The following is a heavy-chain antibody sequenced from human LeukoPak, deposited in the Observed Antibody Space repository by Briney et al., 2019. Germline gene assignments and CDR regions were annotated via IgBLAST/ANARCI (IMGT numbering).Heavy chain of an antibody. CDR2: INHSGST. CDR3: ARGPLIVVVTAIGNWFDP. CDR1: GGSFSGYY. J-gene: IGHJ5*02. Sequence: SETLSLTCAVYGGSFSGYYWSWIRQPPGEGLEWIGEINHSGSTNYNPSLKSRVTISVDTSKNQFSLKLSSVTAADTAVYYCARGPLIVVVTAIGNWFDPWGQGTLVTVSS. D-gene: IGHD2-21*02. V-gene: IGHV4-34*01.